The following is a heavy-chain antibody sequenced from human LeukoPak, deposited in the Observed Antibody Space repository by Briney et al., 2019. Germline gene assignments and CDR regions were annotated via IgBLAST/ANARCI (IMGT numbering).Heavy chain of an antibody. CDR3: ATALNVLRYFDWLSGWRGDAFDI. CDR2: ISGSGGST. D-gene: IGHD3-9*01. J-gene: IGHJ3*02. V-gene: IGHV3-23*01. CDR1: GFTFSSYA. Sequence: GGSLRLSCAASGFTFSSYAMSWVRQAPGKGLEWVSAISGSGGSTYYADSVRGRFTISRDNSKNTLYLQMNSLRAEDTAVYYCATALNVLRYFDWLSGWRGDAFDIWGQGTMVTVSS.